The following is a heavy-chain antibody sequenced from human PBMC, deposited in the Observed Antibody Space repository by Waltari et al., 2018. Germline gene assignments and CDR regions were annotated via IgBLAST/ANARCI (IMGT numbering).Heavy chain of an antibody. D-gene: IGHD3-10*01. J-gene: IGHJ5*02. V-gene: IGHV3-48*04. CDR1: GFTFSSYS. CDR2: ISSSSSTI. CDR3: ARATRGGFDP. Sequence: EVQLVESGGGLVQPGGSLRLSCAASGFTFSSYSMNWVRQAPGKGLEWVSYISSSSSTIYYADSVKGRFPISRDNAKNSLYLPMNSLRAEDTAVYYCARATRGGFDPCGQGTLVTVSS.